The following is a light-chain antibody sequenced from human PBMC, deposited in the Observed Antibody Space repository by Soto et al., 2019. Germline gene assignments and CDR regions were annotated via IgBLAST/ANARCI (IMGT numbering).Light chain of an antibody. J-gene: IGKJ5*01. CDR2: GAS. V-gene: IGKV3-11*01. CDR3: QQRSNSIT. Sequence: EIVRTQSPGSLSVSPGGRATFSCRASQSISISLAWYQHKPGQAPRLLLHGASTRATGVPARFSGSGSGTDFTLTISSLEPEDFAVYYCQQRSNSITFGQGTRLEIK. CDR1: QSISIS.